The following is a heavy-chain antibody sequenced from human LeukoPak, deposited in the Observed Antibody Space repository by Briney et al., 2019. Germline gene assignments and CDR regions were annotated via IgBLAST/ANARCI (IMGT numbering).Heavy chain of an antibody. J-gene: IGHJ4*02. Sequence: GASVKVSCKASGYTFTGYYMHWVRQAPGQGLEWMGRINPNSGGTNYAQKFQGRVTMARDTSISTAYMELSRLRSDDTAVYYCARPMTPVTNDFWDYWGQGTLVTVSS. CDR1: GYTFTGYY. D-gene: IGHD4-17*01. CDR2: INPNSGGT. CDR3: ARPMTPVTNDFWDY. V-gene: IGHV1-2*06.